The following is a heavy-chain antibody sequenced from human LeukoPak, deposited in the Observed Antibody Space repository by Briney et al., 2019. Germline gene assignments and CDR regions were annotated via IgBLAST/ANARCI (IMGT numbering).Heavy chain of an antibody. Sequence: PGGSLRLSCAASGFTVSSSYMSWVRQAPGKGLEWVSVIYSGGSTYYADSVKGRFIISIDNSKNTLYLQMNSLRAEDTAVYYCARGENYDFWSGYSGIDYWGQGTLVTVSS. CDR1: GFTVSSSY. CDR2: IYSGGST. J-gene: IGHJ4*02. D-gene: IGHD3-3*01. CDR3: ARGENYDFWSGYSGIDY. V-gene: IGHV3-66*02.